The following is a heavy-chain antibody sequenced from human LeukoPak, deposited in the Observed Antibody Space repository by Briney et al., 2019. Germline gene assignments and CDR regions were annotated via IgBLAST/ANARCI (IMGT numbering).Heavy chain of an antibody. CDR2: ISSSSGTI. Sequence: PGGSLRLSCAAPGFTFSSYSMNWVRQAPGKGLEWVSYISSSSGTIYYADSVKGRFTISRDNAKNSLYLQMNSLRAEDTAVYYCAREADRRRTGWFDPWGQGTLVTVSS. CDR3: AREADRRRTGWFDP. J-gene: IGHJ5*02. V-gene: IGHV3-48*01. CDR1: GFTFSSYS. D-gene: IGHD4-17*01.